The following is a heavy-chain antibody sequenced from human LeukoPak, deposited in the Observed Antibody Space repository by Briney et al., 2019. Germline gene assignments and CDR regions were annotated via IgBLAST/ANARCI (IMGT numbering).Heavy chain of an antibody. CDR1: GFTFSNYA. D-gene: IGHD2-21*02. J-gene: IGHJ4*02. V-gene: IGHV3-23*01. CDR3: AKVPPCGGDSYRFDY. Sequence: PGGSLRLSCAACGFTFSNYAMSWVRQAPGKGLEWVSAISGSGGSTYYADSVKGRFTISRDNSKNTQYLQMNSLRAEDTAVYYCAKVPPCGGDSYRFDYWGPGTLVTVSS. CDR2: ISGSGGST.